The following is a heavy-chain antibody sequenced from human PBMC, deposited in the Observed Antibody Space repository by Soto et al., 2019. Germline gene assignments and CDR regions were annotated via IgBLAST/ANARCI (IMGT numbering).Heavy chain of an antibody. D-gene: IGHD1-7*01. CDR3: ASRGLYSNSFDY. Sequence: GGSLRLSCAASGFTFSSYDMHWVRQATGKGLEWVSAIGTAGDTYYPGSVKGRFTISRENAKNSLYLQMNSLRAGDTAVYYCASRGLYSNSFDYPGKGTLVTVSS. J-gene: IGHJ4*02. CDR2: IGTAGDT. V-gene: IGHV3-13*01. CDR1: GFTFSSYD.